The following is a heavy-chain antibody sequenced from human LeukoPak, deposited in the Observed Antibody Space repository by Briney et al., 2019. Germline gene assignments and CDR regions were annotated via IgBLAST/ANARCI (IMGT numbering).Heavy chain of an antibody. D-gene: IGHD3-22*01. V-gene: IGHV1-2*06. CDR3: ARERLPLYYYDSSGYTLFDY. Sequence: GASVKVSCKASGYTFTGYYMHWVRQAPGQGLEWMGRINPNSGGTNYAQKFQGRVTMTRDTSISTAYMELSRLRSDDTAVYHCARERLPLYYYDSSGYTLFDYWGQGTLVTVSS. J-gene: IGHJ4*02. CDR1: GYTFTGYY. CDR2: INPNSGGT.